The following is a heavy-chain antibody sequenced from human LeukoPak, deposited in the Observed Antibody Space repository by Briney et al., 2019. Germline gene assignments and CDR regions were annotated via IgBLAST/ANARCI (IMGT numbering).Heavy chain of an antibody. Sequence: SETLSLTCTVSGGSISSSSYYWGWIRQPPGKGLEWIGNVYYSGITYYNPSLKSRVTISVDTSKNQFSLKLSSVTAADTAVYYCARDYTYGPHYFDYWGQGTLVTVSS. CDR1: GGSISSSSYY. J-gene: IGHJ4*02. CDR2: VYYSGIT. V-gene: IGHV4-39*07. D-gene: IGHD5-18*01. CDR3: ARDYTYGPHYFDY.